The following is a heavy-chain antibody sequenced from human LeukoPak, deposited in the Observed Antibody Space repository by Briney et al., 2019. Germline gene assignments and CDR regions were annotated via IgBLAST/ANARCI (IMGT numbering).Heavy chain of an antibody. D-gene: IGHD6-13*01. CDR1: GFTFSSYS. CDR2: ISYDGSNK. J-gene: IGHJ4*02. V-gene: IGHV3-30*18. Sequence: GGSLRLSCVASGFTFSSYSMNWVRQAPGKGLEWVAVISYDGSNKYYADSVKGRFTISRDNSKNTLYLQMNSLRAEDTAVYYCAKDRGYRAAAGRALDYWGQGTLVTVSS. CDR3: AKDRGYRAAAGRALDY.